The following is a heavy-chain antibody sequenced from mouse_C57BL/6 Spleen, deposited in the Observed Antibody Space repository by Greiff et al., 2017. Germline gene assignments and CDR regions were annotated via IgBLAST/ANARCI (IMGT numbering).Heavy chain of an antibody. CDR3: ARVGTTVVEDFYDAMDY. J-gene: IGHJ4*01. Sequence: VQLKESGGGLVKPGGSLKLSCAASGFTFSSYAMSWVRQTPEKRLEWVATISDGGSYTYYPDNVKGRFTISRDNAKNNLYLQMSHLKSEDTAMYYCARVGTTVVEDFYDAMDYWGQGTSVTVSS. CDR2: ISDGGSYT. CDR1: GFTFSSYA. D-gene: IGHD1-1*01. V-gene: IGHV5-4*01.